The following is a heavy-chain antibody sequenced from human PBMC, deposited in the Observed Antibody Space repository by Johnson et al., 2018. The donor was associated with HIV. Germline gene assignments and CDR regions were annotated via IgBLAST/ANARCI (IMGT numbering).Heavy chain of an antibody. D-gene: IGHD3-22*01. Sequence: VQLVESGGGLIQPGGSLRLSCVASGFTVTSNYMSWVRQAPGKGLAWVSVIYSGGSTYYADSVKGRFTISRDNSKNTLSLQMNSLRAEDTARYYCARGEYDYDSSGYTNTPDAFDIWGQGTMVTVSS. CDR1: GFTVTSNY. CDR3: ARGEYDYDSSGYTNTPDAFDI. V-gene: IGHV3-53*01. CDR2: IYSGGST. J-gene: IGHJ3*02.